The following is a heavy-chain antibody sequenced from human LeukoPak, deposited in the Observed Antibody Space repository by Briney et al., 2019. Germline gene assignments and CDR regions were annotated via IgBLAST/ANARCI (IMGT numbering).Heavy chain of an antibody. V-gene: IGHV4-59*08. CDR2: VFYNGRT. J-gene: IGHJ4*02. CDR1: GASISPYY. D-gene: IGHD1-26*01. CDR3: ASGNYYQDY. Sequence: SETLSLTCSVSGASISPYYWVWIRQPPGKGLEWIGYVFYNGRTSYNPSLKSRVTISADTSKNQFSLKMNSVTAADTAVYYWASGNYYQDYWGQGTVVTVSP.